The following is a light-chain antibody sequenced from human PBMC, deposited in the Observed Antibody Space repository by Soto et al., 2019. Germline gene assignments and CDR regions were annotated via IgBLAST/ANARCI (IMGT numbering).Light chain of an antibody. CDR2: AAS. CDR1: QGISSY. V-gene: IGKV1-8*01. Sequence: AIRMTQSPSSLSASTGDRVTITCRASQGISSYLAWYQQKPGKAPKLLIYAASTLQSGVPSRFGGSGSGTDFTLTISCLQSEDFATYYCQQYYSYPPAITFGQGTRLEIK. J-gene: IGKJ5*01. CDR3: QQYYSYPPAIT.